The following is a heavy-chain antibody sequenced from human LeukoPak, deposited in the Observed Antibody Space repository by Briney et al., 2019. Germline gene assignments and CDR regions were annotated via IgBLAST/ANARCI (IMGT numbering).Heavy chain of an antibody. CDR2: IYYSGST. CDR3: ASTVAAAMSDYYYGMDV. J-gene: IGHJ6*04. CDR1: GGSISSYY. V-gene: IGHV4-59*01. Sequence: SETLSLTCTVSGGSISSYYWSWIRQPPGKRLEWIGYIYYSGSTNYNPSPKSRVTISVDTSKNQFPLKLSSVTAADTAVYYCASTVAAAMSDYYYGMDVWGKGTTVTVSS. D-gene: IGHD2-2*01.